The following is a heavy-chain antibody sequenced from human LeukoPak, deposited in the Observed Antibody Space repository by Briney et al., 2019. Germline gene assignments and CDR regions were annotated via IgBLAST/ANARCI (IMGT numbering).Heavy chain of an antibody. CDR3: VRDPAAAPYYDF. J-gene: IGHJ4*02. D-gene: IGHD6-6*01. CDR1: GFTFSRFW. Sequence: SGGSLRLSCAASGFTFSRFWMNWVRQAPGKGLEWVANINEDGSRVNYVDSVKGRFTVSRDNTRDSLYLQMNFLTADDTAIYYCVRDPAAAPYYDFWGXGTLVTVSS. V-gene: IGHV3-7*01. CDR2: INEDGSRV.